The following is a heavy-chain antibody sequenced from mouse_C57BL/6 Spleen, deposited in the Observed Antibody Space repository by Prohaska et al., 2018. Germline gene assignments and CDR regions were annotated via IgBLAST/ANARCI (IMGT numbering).Heavy chain of an antibody. V-gene: IGHV1-72*01. CDR2: IDPNRCGT. CDR3: VRTQDSSWFAY. CDR1: GYTFTSYW. Sequence: QVQLQQPGAELVKPGASVKLSCKASGYTFTSYWMHWVKPRPGRGLAWIGQIDPNRCGTKYNEKFKSKATVTVDKPSSIADMQLSSLISEESPVYSLVRTQDSSWFAYWGQGTPLTVSA. J-gene: IGHJ3*01.